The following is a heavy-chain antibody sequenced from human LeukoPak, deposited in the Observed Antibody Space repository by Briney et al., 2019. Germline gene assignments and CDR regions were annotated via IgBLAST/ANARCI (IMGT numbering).Heavy chain of an antibody. CDR1: GDSIFSYY. V-gene: IGHV4-59*01. Sequence: SETLSLTCTVSGDSIFSYYWSWIRQSPGKGLEWIGYVYYSGSTDYNPSLKSRVTISIDTSKNQFSLKLSSVTAADTAVYYCARVRDGYNYAILFDYWGQGTLVTVSS. D-gene: IGHD5-24*01. CDR2: VYYSGST. J-gene: IGHJ4*02. CDR3: ARVRDGYNYAILFDY.